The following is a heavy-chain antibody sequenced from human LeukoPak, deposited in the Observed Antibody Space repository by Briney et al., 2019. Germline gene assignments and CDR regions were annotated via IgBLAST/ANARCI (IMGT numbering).Heavy chain of an antibody. CDR2: KNQGGSEK. CDR3: ARLVVPPGNRGWYYEH. J-gene: IGHJ4*02. Sequence: GGSLRLSCAPSRFILNNYRMRCVPPGPGGGVVWVSNKNQGGSEKYYVDSVKGRFTISRDNAKTSLDLQMNSLRVEDTAIYYCARLVVPPGNRGWYYEHWGQGTLVTVSS. D-gene: IGHD2-2*01. CDR1: RFILNNYR. V-gene: IGHV3-7*03.